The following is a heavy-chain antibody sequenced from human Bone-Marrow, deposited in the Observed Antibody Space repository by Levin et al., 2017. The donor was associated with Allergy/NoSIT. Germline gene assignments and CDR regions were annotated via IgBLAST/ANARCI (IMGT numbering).Heavy chain of an antibody. CDR3: GRDHNYYGRFFDA. CDR2: INPNTGGT. D-gene: IGHD3-10*01. CDR1: GYTFTGYY. J-gene: IGHJ5*02. V-gene: IGHV1-2*02. Sequence: AASVKVSCKASGYTFTGYYIHWVRQAPGQGLEWMGWINPNTGGTNYAQKFQGRVTMARDTSIDTAYMELSRLTSDDTAVYYCGRDHNYYGRFFDAWGQGTLVTVSS.